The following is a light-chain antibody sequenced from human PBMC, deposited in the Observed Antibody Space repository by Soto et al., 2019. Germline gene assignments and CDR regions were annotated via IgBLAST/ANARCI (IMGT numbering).Light chain of an antibody. Sequence: EIELTQSPGTLSLSPGERATLSCRASQSVRSSYLAWYQQKPGQAPRLLIYGASCRATGIPDRFSGSGSGTDFTLTISRLEPDVSAVYYCQQYGDSPLFGPGTKVDIK. CDR1: QSVRSSY. V-gene: IGKV3-20*01. J-gene: IGKJ3*01. CDR2: GAS. CDR3: QQYGDSPL.